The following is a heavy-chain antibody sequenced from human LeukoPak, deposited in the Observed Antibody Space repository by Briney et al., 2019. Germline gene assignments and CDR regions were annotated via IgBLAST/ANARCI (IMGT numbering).Heavy chain of an antibody. V-gene: IGHV3-30*02. Sequence: QPGGSLRLSCAASGFTFSSYGMHWVRQAPGKGLEWVAVIWYDGSNKYYADSVKGRFTISRDNSKNTLYLQMNSLRAEDTAVYYCAKDLNWLNYFDYWGQGTLVTVSS. CDR2: IWYDGSNK. D-gene: IGHD1-1*01. J-gene: IGHJ4*02. CDR3: AKDLNWLNYFDY. CDR1: GFTFSSYG.